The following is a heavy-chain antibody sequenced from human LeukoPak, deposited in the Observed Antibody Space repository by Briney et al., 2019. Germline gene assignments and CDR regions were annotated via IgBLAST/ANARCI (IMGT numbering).Heavy chain of an antibody. Sequence: GGSLRLSCAASGFTFSSYWMSWVRQAPGKGLEWVAVISYDGSNKYYADSVKGRFTISRDNSKNTLYLQMNSLRAEDTAVYYCASLWSSWYGPTFDYWGQGTLVTVSS. D-gene: IGHD6-13*01. CDR3: ASLWSSWYGPTFDY. V-gene: IGHV3-30-3*01. J-gene: IGHJ4*02. CDR2: ISYDGSNK. CDR1: GFTFSSYW.